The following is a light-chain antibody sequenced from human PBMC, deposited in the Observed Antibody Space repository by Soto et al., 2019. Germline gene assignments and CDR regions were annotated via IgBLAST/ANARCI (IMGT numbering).Light chain of an antibody. Sequence: QSVLTQPASVSGSPGQSITISCTGTSRDVGGYNYVSWYQQHPGKAPKVMIYDVSNRPSGVSNRFSGSKSGNTASLTISALQAEDEADYYCSSYTTSSTPYVFGTGTKVTVL. J-gene: IGLJ1*01. V-gene: IGLV2-14*01. CDR1: SRDVGGYNY. CDR2: DVS. CDR3: SSYTTSSTPYV.